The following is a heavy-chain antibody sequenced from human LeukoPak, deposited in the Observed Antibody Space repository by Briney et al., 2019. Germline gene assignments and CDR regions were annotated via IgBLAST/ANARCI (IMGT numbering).Heavy chain of an antibody. CDR2: IKQDGSHK. CDR3: ARCVMGDSGYDLDY. CDR1: GFRLSTYW. J-gene: IGHJ4*02. D-gene: IGHD5-12*01. V-gene: IGHV3-7*01. Sequence: GGSLRLSCAASGFRLSTYWMTWVRQAPGKGLEWVANIKQDGSHKNYVDSVKGRFTISRDNAKNSLYLQMNSLRAEDTAVYYCARCVMGDSGYDLDYWGQGTLVTVSS.